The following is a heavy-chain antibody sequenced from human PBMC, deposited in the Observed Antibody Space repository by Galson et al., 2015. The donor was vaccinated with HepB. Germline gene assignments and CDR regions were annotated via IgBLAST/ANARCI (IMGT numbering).Heavy chain of an antibody. CDR2: IYWDDDK. V-gene: IGHV2-5*02. J-gene: IGHJ5*02. D-gene: IGHD3-22*01. CDR1: GFSLSKSGVA. CDR3: AHRGYDSSGYLNWFDP. Sequence: ALVKPTQTLTLTCTVSGFSLSKSGVAVGWIRQPPGKALEWLALIYWDDDKRYSPSLKSRLTITKDTSKNQVVLTMTNMDPVDTATYYCAHRGYDSSGYLNWFDPWGQGTLVTVSS.